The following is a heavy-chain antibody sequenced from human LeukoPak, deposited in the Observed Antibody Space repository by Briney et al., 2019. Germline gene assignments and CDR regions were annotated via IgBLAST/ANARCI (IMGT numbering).Heavy chain of an antibody. V-gene: IGHV4-59*12. CDR1: GGSISSYY. Sequence: PSETLSLTCTASGGSISSYYWSWIRQPPGKGLEWIGYIYYSGSTNYNPSLKSRVTISVDTSNNQFSLKLSSVTAADTAVYYCSRDRPTTYYYYHMDVWGKGTTVTVSS. CDR2: IYYSGST. CDR3: SRDRPTTYYYYHMDV. D-gene: IGHD5-12*01. J-gene: IGHJ6*03.